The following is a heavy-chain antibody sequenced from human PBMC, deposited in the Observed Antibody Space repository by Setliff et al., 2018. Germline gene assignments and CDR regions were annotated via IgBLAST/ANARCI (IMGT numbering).Heavy chain of an antibody. D-gene: IGHD1-26*01. CDR3: ARGRYSGSDFHDPFDI. CDR1: GYTFTSYD. V-gene: IGHV1-8*03. Sequence: ASVKVSCKASGYTFTSYDINWVRQATGQGLEWMGWMNPNSGNTGYAQKFQGRVTITRNTSISTAYMELSSLRSEDTAVYYCARGRYSGSDFHDPFDIWGQRTMVTVSS. J-gene: IGHJ3*02. CDR2: MNPNSGNT.